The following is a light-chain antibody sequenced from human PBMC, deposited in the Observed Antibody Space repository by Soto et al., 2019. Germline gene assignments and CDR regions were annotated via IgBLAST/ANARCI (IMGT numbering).Light chain of an antibody. V-gene: IGKV3-11*01. CDR2: DAS. CDR1: QSVSRF. Sequence: EIVLTQSPASLSLSPGESATLSCRASQSVSRFLAWYQQKPGQAPRLLIYDASNRATGIPARFSGSGSGTDFTLTISSLEPEDFATYYCQQSYSIPYTFGQGTKIEIK. J-gene: IGKJ2*01. CDR3: QQSYSIPYT.